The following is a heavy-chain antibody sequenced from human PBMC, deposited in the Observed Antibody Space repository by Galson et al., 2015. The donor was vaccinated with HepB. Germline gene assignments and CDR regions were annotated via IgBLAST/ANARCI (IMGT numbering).Heavy chain of an antibody. J-gene: IGHJ6*02. Sequence: SLRLSCAASGFTFSSYAMHWVRQAPGKGLEWVADISDAGSNKYYADSVKGRFTISRDNSKNTLYLQMNSQRAEDTAVYYCARGSYDILTGYPDYYYYGMDVWGQGTTVTVSS. CDR1: GFTFSSYA. D-gene: IGHD3-9*01. CDR2: ISDAGSNK. CDR3: ARGSYDILTGYPDYYYYGMDV. V-gene: IGHV3-30-3*01.